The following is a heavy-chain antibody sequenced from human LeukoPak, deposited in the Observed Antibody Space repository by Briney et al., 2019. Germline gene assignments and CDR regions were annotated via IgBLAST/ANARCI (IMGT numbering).Heavy chain of an antibody. V-gene: IGHV3-30*02. J-gene: IGHJ3*02. CDR1: GFTFSNYG. Sequence: GGSLRLSCAASGFTFSNYGMDWVRQAPGKGLEWVTFIRYDGTAQYYADSVKGRFTISRDNSKNTLYLQVNSVRGEDTAVYYCARGNPNGFDIWGQGTMVTVSS. D-gene: IGHD1-14*01. CDR2: IRYDGTAQ. CDR3: ARGNPNGFDI.